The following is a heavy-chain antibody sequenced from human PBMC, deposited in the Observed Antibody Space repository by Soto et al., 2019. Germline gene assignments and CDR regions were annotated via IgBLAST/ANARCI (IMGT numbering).Heavy chain of an antibody. J-gene: IGHJ6*02. Sequence: PGGALRLSCAASGFTFTSYGMHWVRQAPGKGLEWMALILHDGSAEYYADSVKGRFTISRDNSKNTLYLQMNSLRAEDTAVYYCARSRDGYSFYFYYGMDGWGQGTTVPVSS. CDR2: ILHDGSAE. V-gene: IGHV3-30*03. CDR1: GFTFTSYG. D-gene: IGHD4-4*01. CDR3: ARSRDGYSFYFYYGMDG.